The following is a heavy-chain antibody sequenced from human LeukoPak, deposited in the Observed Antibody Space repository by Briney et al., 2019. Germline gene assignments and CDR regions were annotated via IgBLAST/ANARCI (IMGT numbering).Heavy chain of an antibody. D-gene: IGHD6-13*01. CDR1: GFIFSNAW. V-gene: IGHV3-15*01. CDR3: TTDLQQLVSWFDP. Sequence: GGSLRLSCAASGFIFSNAWMSWVRQAPGKDLEWVGRIQSEVDGGTTDHTAPVKGRFTVSRDDSKNTLYLQMNSLKTEDTAVYYCTTDLQQLVSWFDPWGQGTLVTVSS. CDR2: IQSEVDGGTT. J-gene: IGHJ5*02.